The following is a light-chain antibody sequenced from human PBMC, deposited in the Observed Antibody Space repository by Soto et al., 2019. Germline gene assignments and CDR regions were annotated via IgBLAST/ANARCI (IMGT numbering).Light chain of an antibody. V-gene: IGKV2D-29*02. J-gene: IGKJ5*01. Sequence: FVMTQPPLSLSVAPGQPAAISCKSSQSLLHITGETFLFWSLQKPGQSPQLLIYEVSTRVSGVPDRFSGSGSGTDFTLEISRVETDDVGIYYCMQSTQLPPTFGQGTRLAIK. CDR1: QSLLHITGETF. CDR2: EVS. CDR3: MQSTQLPPT.